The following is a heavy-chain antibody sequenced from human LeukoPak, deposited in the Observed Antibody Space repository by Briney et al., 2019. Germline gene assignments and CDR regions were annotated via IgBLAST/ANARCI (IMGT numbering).Heavy chain of an antibody. Sequence: ASVKVSCKASGYTFTSYDINWVRQAPGQGLEWMGIINPSGGSTSYAQKFQGRVTMTRDMSTSTVYMELSSLRSEDTAVYYCATSWPGSGWSYFDYWGQGTLVTVSS. J-gene: IGHJ4*02. CDR3: ATSWPGSGWSYFDY. CDR2: INPSGGST. V-gene: IGHV1-46*01. D-gene: IGHD6-19*01. CDR1: GYTFTSYD.